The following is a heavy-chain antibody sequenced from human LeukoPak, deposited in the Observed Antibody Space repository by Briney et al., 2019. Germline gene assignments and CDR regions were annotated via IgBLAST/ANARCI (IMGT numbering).Heavy chain of an antibody. J-gene: IGHJ4*02. D-gene: IGHD5-18*01. CDR3: ARAGVGADTAMELGY. V-gene: IGHV3-20*04. CDR1: GFTFDDYG. Sequence: PGGSLRLSCAASGFTFDDYGMSWVRQAPGKGLEWVSGINWNGGSTGYADSVKGRFTISRDNAKNSLYLQMNSLRAEDMALYYCARAGVGADTAMELGYWGQGTLVTVSS. CDR2: INWNGGST.